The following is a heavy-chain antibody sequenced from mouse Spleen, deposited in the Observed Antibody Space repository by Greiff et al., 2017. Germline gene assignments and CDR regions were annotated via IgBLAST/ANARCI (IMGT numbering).Heavy chain of an antibody. CDR2: ISSGGSYT. CDR1: GFTFSSYA. D-gene: IGHD4-1*01. CDR3: ARGTGTDAY. V-gene: IGHV5-9-1*01. J-gene: IGHJ3*01. Sequence: EVKLVESGGGLVKPGGSLKLSCAASGFTFSSYAMSWVRQTPEKRLEWVATISSGGSYTYYPDSVKGRFTISRDNAKNTLYLQMSSLRSEDTAMYYCARGTGTDAYWGQGTLVTVSA.